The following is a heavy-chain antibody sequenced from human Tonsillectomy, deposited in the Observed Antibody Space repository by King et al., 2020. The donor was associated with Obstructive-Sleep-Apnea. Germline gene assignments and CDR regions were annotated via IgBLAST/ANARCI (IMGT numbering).Heavy chain of an antibody. Sequence: DVQLVEAGGGLVQPGGSLRLSCAASGFTFSRNNMNWVRQAPGKGLEWISYISSGSGTIYYADSVKGRFTISRDNAKNSLYLQMNSLRAEDTAVYYCARNYCSGGSCYWFFDLWGRGTLVTVSS. CDR1: GFTFSRNN. CDR3: ARNYCSGGSCYWFFDL. V-gene: IGHV3-48*01. CDR2: ISSGSGTI. J-gene: IGHJ2*01. D-gene: IGHD2-15*01.